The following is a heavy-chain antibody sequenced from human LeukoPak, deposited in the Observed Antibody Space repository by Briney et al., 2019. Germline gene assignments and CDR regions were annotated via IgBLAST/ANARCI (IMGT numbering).Heavy chain of an antibody. V-gene: IGHV4-59*01. Sequence: PSETLSLTCTVSGGSISSYYWSWIRQPPGKGLEWIGYIYYSGSTNYNSSLKSRVTISVDTSKNQFSLKLSSVTAADTAVYYCARVKGYSYGLYYFDYWGQGTLVTVFS. D-gene: IGHD5-18*01. CDR1: GGSISSYY. CDR2: IYYSGST. CDR3: ARVKGYSYGLYYFDY. J-gene: IGHJ4*02.